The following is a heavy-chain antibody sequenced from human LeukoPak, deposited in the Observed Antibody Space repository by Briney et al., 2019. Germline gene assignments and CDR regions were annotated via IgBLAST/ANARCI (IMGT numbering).Heavy chain of an antibody. Sequence: GGSLRLSCGASGFXFSDYYMTWIRQAPGKGLECVSYISSSSDYTNYPDSVKGRFTISRDNAKNSLYLQMNSLRAEDTAVYYCARVKVGTTNRFDYWGQGTLVTVSS. J-gene: IGHJ4*02. V-gene: IGHV3-11*05. CDR3: ARVKVGTTNRFDY. CDR1: GFXFSDYY. D-gene: IGHD1-26*01. CDR2: ISSSSDYT.